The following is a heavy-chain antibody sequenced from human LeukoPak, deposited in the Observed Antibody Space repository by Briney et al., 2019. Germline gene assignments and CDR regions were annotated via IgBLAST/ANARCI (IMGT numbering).Heavy chain of an antibody. D-gene: IGHD1-1*01. CDR3: GRWLERDASGI. J-gene: IGHJ3*02. CDR1: GYSISSGYY. V-gene: IGHV4-38-2*02. Sequence: SETLSLTCTVSGYSISSGYYWGWIRQPPGKGLEWIGSIYHSGSTYYNPSLKSRVTISVDTSKNQFSLKLSSVTAADPAVYYCGRWLERDASGIWGKGQWSPSLQ. CDR2: IYHSGST.